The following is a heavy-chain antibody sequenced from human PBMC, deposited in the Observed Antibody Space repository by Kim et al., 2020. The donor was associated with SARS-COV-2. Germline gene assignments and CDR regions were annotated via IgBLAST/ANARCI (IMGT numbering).Heavy chain of an antibody. D-gene: IGHD2-2*01. CDR3: AKAVVPAASYYYYYYGMDV. V-gene: IGHV3-33*06. Sequence: GGSLRLSCAASGFTFSSYGMHWVRQAPGKGLEWVAVIWYDGSNKYYADSVKGRFTISRDNSKTTLYLQMNSLRAEDTSVYYCAKAVVPAASYYYYYYGMDVGGQGTTVTVSS. CDR2: IWYDGSNK. J-gene: IGHJ6*02. CDR1: GFTFSSYG.